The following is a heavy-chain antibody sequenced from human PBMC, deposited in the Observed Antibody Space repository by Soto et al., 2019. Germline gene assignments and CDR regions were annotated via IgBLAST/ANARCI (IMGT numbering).Heavy chain of an antibody. D-gene: IGHD5-18*01. CDR3: ARGAADTAMGDS. Sequence: SETLSLTCTVSGGSIRSYYWTWIRQPPGKGLEWLGYIFYSGSTFYNPSLKSRVTISIHTSKSQFSLQLTSVTAADTAVYYCARGAADTAMGDSWGRGTLVTVSS. CDR1: GGSIRSYY. V-gene: IGHV4-59*01. CDR2: IFYSGST. J-gene: IGHJ4*02.